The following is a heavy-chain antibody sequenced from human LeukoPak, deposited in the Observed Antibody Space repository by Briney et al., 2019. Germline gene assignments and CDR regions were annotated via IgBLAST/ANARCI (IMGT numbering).Heavy chain of an antibody. CDR2: INAGNGNT. V-gene: IGHV1-3*01. D-gene: IGHD5-18*01. CDR3: ARDQRKIQLWLPASGAFDI. CDR1: GGTFSSYA. J-gene: IGHJ3*02. Sequence: EASVKVSCKASGGTFSSYAISWVRQAPGQGLEWMGWINAGNGNTKYSQKFQGRVTITRDTSASTAYMELSSLRSEDTAVYYCARDQRKIQLWLPASGAFDIWGQGTMVTVSS.